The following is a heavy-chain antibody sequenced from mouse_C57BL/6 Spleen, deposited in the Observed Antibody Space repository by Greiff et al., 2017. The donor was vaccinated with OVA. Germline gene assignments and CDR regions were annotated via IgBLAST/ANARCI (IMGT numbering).Heavy chain of an antibody. V-gene: IGHV1-15*01. D-gene: IGHD3-2*02. CDR1: GYTFTDYE. Sequence: QVQLQQPGAELVRPGASVTLSCKASGYTFTDYEMHWVKQTPVHGLEWIGAIDPETGGTAYNQKFKGKAILTADKSSSTAYMELRSLTSEDSAVYYCTRKKTAQATAWFAYWGQGTLVTVSA. J-gene: IGHJ3*01. CDR2: IDPETGGT. CDR3: TRKKTAQATAWFAY.